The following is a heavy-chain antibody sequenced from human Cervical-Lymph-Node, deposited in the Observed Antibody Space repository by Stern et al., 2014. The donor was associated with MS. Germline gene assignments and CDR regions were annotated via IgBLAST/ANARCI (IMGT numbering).Heavy chain of an antibody. CDR3: AKDTYFYGSGSETAIDY. Sequence: EVQLVESGGGLVQPGRSLRLSCAASGFTFDDYAMHWVRQAPGKGLEWVSGISWNSGSIGYADSVKGRFTISRANDKNFLYLPMNSLKVEDTALYYCAKDTYFYGSGSETAIDYWGQGTLVTVSS. CDR1: GFTFDDYA. D-gene: IGHD3-10*01. J-gene: IGHJ4*02. V-gene: IGHV3-9*01. CDR2: ISWNSGSI.